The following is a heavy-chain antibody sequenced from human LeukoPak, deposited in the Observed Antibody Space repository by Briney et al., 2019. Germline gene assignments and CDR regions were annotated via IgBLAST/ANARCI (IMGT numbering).Heavy chain of an antibody. V-gene: IGHV1-2*02. CDR1: GYTFTGYY. CDR3: ARDYSARITMVRGVISYYMDV. J-gene: IGHJ6*03. D-gene: IGHD3-10*01. CDR2: INPNSGGT. Sequence: ASVKVSCKASGYTFTGYYMHWVRQAPGQGLEWMGWINPNSGGTNYAQKFQGRVTMTRDTSISTAYMELSRLRSDDTAVYYCARDYSARITMVRGVISYYMDVWGKGTTVTVSS.